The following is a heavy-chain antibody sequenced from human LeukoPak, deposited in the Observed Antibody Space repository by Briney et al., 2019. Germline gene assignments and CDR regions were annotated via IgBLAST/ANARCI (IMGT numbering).Heavy chain of an antibody. V-gene: IGHV4-39*07. Sequence: SETLSLTCTVSGGSISSSSYYWGWIRQPPGKGLEWIGSIYYSGSTYYNPSLKSRVTISVDTSKNQFSLKLSSVTAADTAVYYCARLVRTGGDFDYWGQGTLVTVSS. J-gene: IGHJ4*02. CDR1: GGSISSSSYY. CDR3: ARLVRTGGDFDY. D-gene: IGHD6-13*01. CDR2: IYYSGST.